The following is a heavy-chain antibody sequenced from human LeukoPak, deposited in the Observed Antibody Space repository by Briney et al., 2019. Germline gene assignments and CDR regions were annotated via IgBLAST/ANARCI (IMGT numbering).Heavy chain of an antibody. V-gene: IGHV4-59*08. CDR3: ARHFAYSSSSYFDY. D-gene: IGHD6-6*01. J-gene: IGHJ4*02. CDR2: VYYTGST. CDR1: GGSVSSYY. Sequence: MSSETLSLTCSVSGGSVSSYYWSWIRQPPGKGLEWIGYVYYTGSTNYNPSLKSRVTMFEDKSKNQFSLRLYSVTVADTAVYYCARHFAYSSSSYFDYWGQGSLVTVSS.